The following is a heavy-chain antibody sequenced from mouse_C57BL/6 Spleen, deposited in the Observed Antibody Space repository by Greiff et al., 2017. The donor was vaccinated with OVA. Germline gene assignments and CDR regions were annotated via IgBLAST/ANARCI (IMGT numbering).Heavy chain of an antibody. CDR3: TRTGFSYYFDY. J-gene: IGHJ2*01. V-gene: IGHV1-15*01. Sequence: ESGAELVRPGASVTLSCKASGYTFTDYEMHWVKQTPVHGLEWIGAIDPETGGTAYNQKFKGKAILTADKSSSTAYMELRSLTSEDSAVYYCTRTGFSYYFDYWGQGTTLTVSS. D-gene: IGHD2-2*01. CDR1: GYTFTDYE. CDR2: IDPETGGT.